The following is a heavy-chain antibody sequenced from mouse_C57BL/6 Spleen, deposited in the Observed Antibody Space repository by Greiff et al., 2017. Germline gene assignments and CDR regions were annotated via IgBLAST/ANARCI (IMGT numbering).Heavy chain of an antibody. J-gene: IGHJ2*01. D-gene: IGHD3-1*01. CDR3: ARWGYGDY. V-gene: IGHV1-42*01. CDR1: GYSFTGYY. CDR2: INPSTGGT. Sequence: VQLQQSGPELVKPGASVKISCKASGYSFTGYYMNWVKQSPEKSLEWIGEINPSTGGTTYNQKFKAKATLTVDKSSSTAYMQLKSLTSEDSAVYYCARWGYGDYWGQGTTLTVSS.